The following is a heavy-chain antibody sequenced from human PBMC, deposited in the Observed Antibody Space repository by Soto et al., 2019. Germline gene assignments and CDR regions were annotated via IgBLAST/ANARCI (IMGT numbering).Heavy chain of an antibody. CDR3: ATYIIAVASYYFDY. J-gene: IGHJ4*02. V-gene: IGHV1-24*01. CDR2: FDPEDGET. CDR1: GYTLTELS. D-gene: IGHD6-19*01. Sequence: GASVKVSCKVSGYTLTELSMRWVRQAPGKGLEWMGGFDPEDGETIYAQKFQGRVTMTEDTSTDTAYMELSSLRSEDTAVYYCATYIIAVASYYFDYWGQGTLVTVSS.